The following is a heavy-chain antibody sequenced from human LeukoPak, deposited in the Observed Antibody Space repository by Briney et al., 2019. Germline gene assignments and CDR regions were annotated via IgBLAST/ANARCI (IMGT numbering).Heavy chain of an antibody. D-gene: IGHD3-3*01. V-gene: IGHV1-69*13. J-gene: IGHJ5*02. CDR3: AREGNPYYDFWSGYPRFWFDP. CDR2: IIRIFGTA. Sequence: ASVKVSCKASGGTFSSYAISWVRQAPGQGLEWMGGIIRIFGTANYAQKFQGRVTITADESTSTAYMELGSLRSEDTALYYCAREGNPYYDFWSGYPRFWFDPWGQGTLVIVSS. CDR1: GGTFSSYA.